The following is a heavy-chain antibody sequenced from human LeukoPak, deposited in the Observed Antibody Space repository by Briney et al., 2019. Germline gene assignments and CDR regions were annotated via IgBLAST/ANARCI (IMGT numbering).Heavy chain of an antibody. CDR3: AETTRSQRPKNYYYYYGMDV. CDR2: INPNSGGT. CDR1: GYTFTGYY. Sequence: ASVKVSCKASGYTFTGYYMHWVRQAPGQGLEWMGWINPNSGGTNYAQKFQGRVTMTRDTSISTAYMELSRLRSDDTAVYYCAETTRSQRPKNYYYYYGMDVWGQGTLVTVSS. V-gene: IGHV1-2*02. D-gene: IGHD1-14*01. J-gene: IGHJ6*02.